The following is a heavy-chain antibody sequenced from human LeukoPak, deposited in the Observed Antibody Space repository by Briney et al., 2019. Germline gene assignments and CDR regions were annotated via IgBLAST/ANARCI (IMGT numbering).Heavy chain of an antibody. V-gene: IGHV4-39*01. Sequence: PSETLSLACTVSGGSINSSSYFWVWIRQPPGKGLEWIGSIYYGGSTSYNPSLMSRVTISVDTSKNQFSLKMISMTAADTAVYYCARSCSSTSCPVDYWGQGTLVTVSS. D-gene: IGHD2-2*01. J-gene: IGHJ4*02. CDR3: ARSCSSTSCPVDY. CDR1: GGSINSSSYF. CDR2: IYYGGST.